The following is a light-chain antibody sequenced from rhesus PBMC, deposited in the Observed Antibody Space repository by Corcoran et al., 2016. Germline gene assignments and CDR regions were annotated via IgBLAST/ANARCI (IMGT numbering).Light chain of an antibody. J-gene: IGKJ1*01. CDR2: EVS. V-gene: IGKV2-78*01. CDR3: EQTLQTPWT. CDR1: QSLLHSNGYTY. Sequence: DIVMTQTPLSLSVTPGEPASISCRSSQSLLHSNGYTYLHWYLQKPGQSPQLLIYEVSNRASGVPDRFRGSGSGTDFTLKISRVEAEEVGVYYCEQTLQTPWTFGLGTKVEIK.